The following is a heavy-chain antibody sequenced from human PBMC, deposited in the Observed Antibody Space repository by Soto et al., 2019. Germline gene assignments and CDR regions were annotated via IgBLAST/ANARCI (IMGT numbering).Heavy chain of an antibody. Sequence: GASVKVSCKASGYTFTSYGISWVQQAPGQGLEWMGWISAYNGNTNYAQKLQGRVTMTTDTSTSTAYMELRSLRSDDTAVYYCARNYDILTGYLEYFDYWGQGTLVTVSS. J-gene: IGHJ4*02. CDR1: GYTFTSYG. CDR2: ISAYNGNT. D-gene: IGHD3-9*01. CDR3: ARNYDILTGYLEYFDY. V-gene: IGHV1-18*01.